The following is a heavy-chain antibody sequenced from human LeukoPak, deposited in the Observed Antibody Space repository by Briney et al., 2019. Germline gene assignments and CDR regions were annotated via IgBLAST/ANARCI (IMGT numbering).Heavy chain of an antibody. CDR1: GGSFSGYY. CDR3: ARDPMVRGVKRGDY. J-gene: IGHJ4*02. D-gene: IGHD3-10*01. CDR2: INHSGST. V-gene: IGHV4-34*01. Sequence: SETLSLTCAVYGGSFSGYYWSWIRQPPGKGLEWIGEINHSGSTNYNPSLKSRVTISVDTSKNQFSLKLSSVTAADTAVYYCARDPMVRGVKRGDYWGQGTLVTVSS.